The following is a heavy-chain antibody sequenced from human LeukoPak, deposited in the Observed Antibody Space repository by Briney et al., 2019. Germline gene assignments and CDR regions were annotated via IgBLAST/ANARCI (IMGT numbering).Heavy chain of an antibody. CDR3: ARCQAFGHFDY. D-gene: IGHD3-10*01. CDR2: IYSGGYT. CDR1: GFTVSSNY. J-gene: IGHJ4*02. Sequence: GESLRLSCAASGFTVSSNYMSWVRQAPGKGLEWVSVIYSGGYTYYADSVKGRFTISRDNSKDTLYLQMNSLRAEDTAVYYCARCQAFGHFDYWGQGTLVTVSS. V-gene: IGHV3-53*01.